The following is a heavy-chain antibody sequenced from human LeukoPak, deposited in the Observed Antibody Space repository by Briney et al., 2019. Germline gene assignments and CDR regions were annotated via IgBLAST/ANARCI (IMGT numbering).Heavy chain of an antibody. CDR1: LYTFTRYA. CDR3: ARDRYGDGFAHLDY. CDR2: ITPSGGT. D-gene: IGHD5-24*01. V-gene: IGHV1-2*02. Sequence: GASVKVSCTASLYTFTRYAIHWVRQAPGQGLEWMGWITPSGGTNYPQKFQGRVAITWDTSITTAYMDLSRLTSDDTAVYYCARDRYGDGFAHLDYWGQGALVTVSS. J-gene: IGHJ4*02.